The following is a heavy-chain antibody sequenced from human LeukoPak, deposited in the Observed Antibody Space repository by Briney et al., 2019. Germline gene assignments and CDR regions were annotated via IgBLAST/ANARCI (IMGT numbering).Heavy chain of an antibody. CDR1: GFTFSSYS. V-gene: IGHV3-48*04. CDR2: ISSSSSTI. D-gene: IGHD5-18*01. CDR3: ARFDPMVTAHYGMDV. Sequence: GGSLRLSCAASGFTFSSYSMNWVRQAPGKGLEWVSYISSSSSTIYYADSVKGRFTISRDNAKNSLYLQMNSLRAEDTAVYYCARFDPMVTAHYGMDVWGQGTTVTVSS. J-gene: IGHJ6*02.